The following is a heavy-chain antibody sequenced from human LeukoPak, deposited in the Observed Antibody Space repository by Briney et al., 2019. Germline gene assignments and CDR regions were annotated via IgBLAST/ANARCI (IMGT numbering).Heavy chain of an antibody. V-gene: IGHV4-59*08. CDR1: GGSINGYY. CDR2: ISYSGSG. D-gene: IGHD4-17*01. J-gene: IGHJ4*02. Sequence: PSETLSLTCTVSGGSINGYYWSWIRQPPGKGLEWIGYISYSGSGNSNPSLKSRVTISADTSRNQFSLKLSSVTAADTAVYYCARRNYGDYDHYFDYWGQGTLVTVSS. CDR3: ARRNYGDYDHYFDY.